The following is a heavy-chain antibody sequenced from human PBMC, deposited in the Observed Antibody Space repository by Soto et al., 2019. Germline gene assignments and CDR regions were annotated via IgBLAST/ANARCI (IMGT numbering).Heavy chain of an antibody. D-gene: IGHD5-12*01. CDR1: GASINSGNYN. Sequence: VQLQESGPGLVKPSQTLSLICTVSGASINSGNYNWTWIRQHTGRGLEWIGCIDYSGSAYYNPSLKSRVAISVDTSKGQFSLNLTSVTAADTAVYYCARGIVASIFGGFDPWGQGTLVTVSS. CDR2: IDYSGSA. J-gene: IGHJ5*02. V-gene: IGHV4-31*03. CDR3: ARGIVASIFGGFDP.